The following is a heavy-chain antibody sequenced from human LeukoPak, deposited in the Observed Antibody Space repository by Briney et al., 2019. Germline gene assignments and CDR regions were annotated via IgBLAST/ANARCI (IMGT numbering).Heavy chain of an antibody. J-gene: IGHJ3*02. CDR3: ARSRGTIYRADVFDI. V-gene: IGHV4-31*03. D-gene: IGHD1-1*01. Sequence: SDTLSLTCTFSGGPIPIGTYYGTSIRHHPGKGLEWNRYIHSYGDTRYNPSLRSRVSMSVDTSKSQFSVKLSSVTAADTAVYFCARSRGTIYRADVFDIWGQGTMVTVSS. CDR2: IHSYGDT. CDR1: GGPIPIGTYY.